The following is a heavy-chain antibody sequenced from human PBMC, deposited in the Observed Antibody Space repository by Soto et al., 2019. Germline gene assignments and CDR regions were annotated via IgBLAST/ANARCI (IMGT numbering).Heavy chain of an antibody. Sequence: GGSLRLSCAVSGFTFSSYAMHWVRQAPGKGLEWVAVISYDGSNKYYADSVKGRSTISRDNSKNTLYLQMNSLRAEDTAVYYCARERVVPAAIPGAIYYYYYGMDVWGQGTTVTV. CDR3: ARERVVPAAIPGAIYYYYYGMDV. J-gene: IGHJ6*02. D-gene: IGHD2-2*01. CDR2: ISYDGSNK. V-gene: IGHV3-30*04. CDR1: GFTFSSYA.